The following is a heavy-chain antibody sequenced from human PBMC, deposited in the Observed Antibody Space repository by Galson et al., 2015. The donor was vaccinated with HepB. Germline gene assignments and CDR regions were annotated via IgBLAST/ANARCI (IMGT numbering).Heavy chain of an antibody. J-gene: IGHJ4*02. CDR2: IKSKTDGGTT. V-gene: IGHV3-15*07. Sequence: SLRLSCAASGFTFSNAWMNWVRQAPGKGLEWVGRIKSKTDGGTTDYAAPVKGRFTISRDDSKNTPYLQMNSLKTEDTAVYYCTTYRSTTTRTFDYWGQGTLVTVSS. CDR1: GFTFSNAW. D-gene: IGHD4-17*01. CDR3: TTYRSTTTRTFDY.